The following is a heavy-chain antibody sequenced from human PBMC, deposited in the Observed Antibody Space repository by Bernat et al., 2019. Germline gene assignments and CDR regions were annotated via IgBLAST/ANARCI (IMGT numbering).Heavy chain of an antibody. J-gene: IGHJ3*01. Sequence: EVQLVESGGGLVQPGWSVRLSCAASGFSFTSYAMSWVRQAPGKGLEWVSSVSTTGAMTYYADSVKGRLTISRDNSKNALYLQINSLRAEDTALYYCAKGGGAEFDFWGQGTLVTVSS. D-gene: IGHD3-16*01. V-gene: IGHV3-23*04. CDR2: VSTTGAMT. CDR1: GFSFTSYA. CDR3: AKGGGAEFDF.